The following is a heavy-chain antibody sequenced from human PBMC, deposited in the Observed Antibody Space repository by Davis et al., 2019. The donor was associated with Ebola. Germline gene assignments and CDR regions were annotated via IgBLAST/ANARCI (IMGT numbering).Heavy chain of an antibody. CDR2: ISSSGSTI. Sequence: GGSLRLSCAASGFTFDDYAMHWVRQAPGKGLEWVSYISSSGSTIYYADSVKGRFTISRDNSKNTLYLQMNSLRAEDTAVYYCAKDSGQLSQNWYFDLWGRGTLVTVSS. CDR1: GFTFDDYA. J-gene: IGHJ2*01. CDR3: AKDSGQLSQNWYFDL. V-gene: IGHV3-23*01. D-gene: IGHD2-8*02.